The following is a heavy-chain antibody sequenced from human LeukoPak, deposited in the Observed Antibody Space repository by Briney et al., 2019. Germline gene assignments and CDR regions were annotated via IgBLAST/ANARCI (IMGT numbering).Heavy chain of an antibody. V-gene: IGHV4-59*01. J-gene: IGHJ5*02. CDR2: IYNSGST. CDR3: ARVQYCSTTSCPIDP. Sequence: SETLSLTCTVSGGSISSYYWSWIRQPPGKGLEWVGYIYNSGSTNYNPSLKSRVTISVDTSKNQFSLEMSSVTAADTAVYYCARVQYCSTTSCPIDPWGQGTLVTVSS. CDR1: GGSISSYY. D-gene: IGHD2-2*01.